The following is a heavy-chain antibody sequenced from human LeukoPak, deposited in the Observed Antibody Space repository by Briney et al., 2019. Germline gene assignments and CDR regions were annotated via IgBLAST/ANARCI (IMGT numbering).Heavy chain of an antibody. CDR2: ISSSSSTI. D-gene: IGHD4-11*01. V-gene: IGHV3-48*01. Sequence: PGGSLRLSCAASGFTFSSYSMNWVRQAPGKGLEWVSYISSSSSTIYYADSVKGRFTISRDNAKNSLYLQMNSLRAEDTAVYYCARGSDYSNYVPDYWGQGTLVTVSS. CDR1: GFTFSSYS. J-gene: IGHJ4*02. CDR3: ARGSDYSNYVPDY.